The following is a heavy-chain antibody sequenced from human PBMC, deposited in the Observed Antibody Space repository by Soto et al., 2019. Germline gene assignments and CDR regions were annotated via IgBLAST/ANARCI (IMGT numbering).Heavy chain of an antibody. CDR3: ARLGGYYQALDS. Sequence: QVQLQESGPGLVKPSETLSLTCSVSGGSTSDNYWSWIRQPPGKGLEWIGYIYYSGSTNYNPSLKSRVTISVDTSRSQFSLRLTSVTAADTAVYYCARLGGYYQALDSWGQGTLVTVSS. CDR1: GGSTSDNY. CDR2: IYYSGST. J-gene: IGHJ4*02. V-gene: IGHV4-59*08. D-gene: IGHD3-3*01.